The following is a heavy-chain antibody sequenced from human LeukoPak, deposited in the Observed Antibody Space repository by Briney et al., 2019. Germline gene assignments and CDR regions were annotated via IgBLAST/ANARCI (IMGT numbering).Heavy chain of an antibody. V-gene: IGHV3-23*01. J-gene: IGHJ6*03. Sequence: GGSLRLSCAASGFTVSSNYMSWVRQAPGKGLEWVSAISGSGGSTYYADSVKGRFTISRDNPKNTLYLQMNSLRAEDTAVYYCAKDLVPAAPFYYYYMDVWGKGTTVTVSS. CDR2: ISGSGGST. CDR3: AKDLVPAAPFYYYYMDV. D-gene: IGHD2-2*01. CDR1: GFTVSSNY.